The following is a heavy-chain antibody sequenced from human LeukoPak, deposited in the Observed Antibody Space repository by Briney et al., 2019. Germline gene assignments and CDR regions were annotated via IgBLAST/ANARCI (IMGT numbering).Heavy chain of an antibody. CDR1: GFTFSSYA. V-gene: IGHV3-23*01. CDR2: ISGSGGST. Sequence: GGSLRLSCAASGFTFSSYAMSWVRQAPGKGLEWVSAISGSGGSTYYADSVKGRFTISRDNSKNTLYLQMNSLRGEDTAVYYCAKSLDYYDSSGYGAFDIWGQGTMVTVSS. D-gene: IGHD3-22*01. J-gene: IGHJ3*02. CDR3: AKSLDYYDSSGYGAFDI.